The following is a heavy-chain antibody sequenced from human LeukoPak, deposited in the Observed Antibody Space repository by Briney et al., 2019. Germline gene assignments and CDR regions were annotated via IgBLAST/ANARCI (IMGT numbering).Heavy chain of an antibody. V-gene: IGHV1-2*02. J-gene: IGHJ4*02. CDR3: ARDGRTMASSQPYYFDS. D-gene: IGHD5-24*01. CDR2: INPNSGGT. CDR1: GYTFTSYD. Sequence: ASVTVSCTASGYTFTSYDINWVRQAPGQGTEWMGWINPNSGGTNYAQNFEGRVTMTRDTSISTAYMELSRLTSDDTAVYYCARDGRTMASSQPYYFDSWGQGTLVTVSS.